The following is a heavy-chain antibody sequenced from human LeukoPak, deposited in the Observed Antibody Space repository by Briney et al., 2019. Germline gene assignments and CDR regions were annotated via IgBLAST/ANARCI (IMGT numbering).Heavy chain of an antibody. CDR3: ARWGIAVAGTTFDY. J-gene: IGHJ4*02. Sequence: ASETLSLTCTVSGGSISSSSYYWGWIRQPPGKGLEWIGSIYYSGSTYYNPSLKSRVTISVDTSKNQFSLKLSSVTAADTAVYYCARWGIAVAGTTFDYWGQGTLVTVSS. CDR1: GGSISSSSYY. V-gene: IGHV4-39*01. D-gene: IGHD6-19*01. CDR2: IYYSGST.